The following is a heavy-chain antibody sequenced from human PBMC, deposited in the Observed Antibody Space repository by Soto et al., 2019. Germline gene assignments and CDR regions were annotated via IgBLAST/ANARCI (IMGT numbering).Heavy chain of an antibody. CDR2: IWHDGGNK. Sequence: GGSLRLSCAASGFTFSSYGMHWVRQTPGKGLEWVAFIWHDGGNKFYAESVKGRFTISRDNSKNTLYLQMTSLSAEDTAMYYCARDGDVNTGFGKDYWGQGTLVTVSS. J-gene: IGHJ4*02. D-gene: IGHD3-16*01. V-gene: IGHV3-33*01. CDR3: ARDGDVNTGFGKDY. CDR1: GFTFSSYG.